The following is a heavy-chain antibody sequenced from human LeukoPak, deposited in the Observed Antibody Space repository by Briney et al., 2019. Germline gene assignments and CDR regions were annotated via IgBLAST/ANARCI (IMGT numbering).Heavy chain of an antibody. CDR3: AKDGSWSYTD. D-gene: IGHD1-1*01. V-gene: IGHV3-30*02. CDR2: TSSDERNI. J-gene: IGHJ4*02. Sequence: GGSLRLSCAASGFTFSNFGMHWVRQAPGKGLEWVACTSSDERNIKYADSVKARFTISRDNSKRMLYLQMNGLRADDTAVYYCAKDGSWSYTDWGQGTLVIVSS. CDR1: GFTFSNFG.